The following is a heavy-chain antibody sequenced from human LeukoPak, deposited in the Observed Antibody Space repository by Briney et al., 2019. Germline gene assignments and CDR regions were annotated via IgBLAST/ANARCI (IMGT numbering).Heavy chain of an antibody. J-gene: IGHJ4*02. CDR3: AKWSYCSGGSCYGSLGY. CDR2: ISGSGDIT. Sequence: GGSLRLSCAASGFTFSSYAMSWVRQAPGKGLEWVSQISGSGDITYYADSVKGRFTISRDNSKNTLYLQMNGLRAEDTAVYYCAKWSYCSGGSCYGSLGYWGQGTLVTVSS. CDR1: GFTFSSYA. D-gene: IGHD2-15*01. V-gene: IGHV3-23*01.